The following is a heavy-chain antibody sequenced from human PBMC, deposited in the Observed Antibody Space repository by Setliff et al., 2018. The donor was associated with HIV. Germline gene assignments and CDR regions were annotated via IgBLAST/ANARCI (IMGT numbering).Heavy chain of an antibody. Sequence: PGGSLRLSCAASGFTFSTYWMTWVRQAPGKGLEWVAKINQDGSEKHYVDSVKGRFTISRDNAENSLYLQMNSLRAEDTAVYYCAREPSGSLDNWGQGTLVTVSS. CDR2: INQDGSEK. CDR3: AREPSGSLDN. J-gene: IGHJ4*02. CDR1: GFTFSTYW. V-gene: IGHV3-7*03.